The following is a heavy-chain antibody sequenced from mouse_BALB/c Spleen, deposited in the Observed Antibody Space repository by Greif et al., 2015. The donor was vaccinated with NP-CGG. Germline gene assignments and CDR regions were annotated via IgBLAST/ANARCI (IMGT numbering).Heavy chain of an antibody. CDR3: ARDYYGSSYYFDY. CDR2: ISNLAYSI. V-gene: IGHV5-15*02. CDR1: GFTFSDYG. D-gene: IGHD1-1*01. Sequence: EVKLVESGGGLVQPGGSRKLSCAASGFTFSDYGMAWVRQAPGKGPEWVAFISNLAYSIYYADTVTGRFTISRENAKNTLYLEMSSLRSEDTAMYYCARDYYGSSYYFDYWGHGTTLTVSS. J-gene: IGHJ2*01.